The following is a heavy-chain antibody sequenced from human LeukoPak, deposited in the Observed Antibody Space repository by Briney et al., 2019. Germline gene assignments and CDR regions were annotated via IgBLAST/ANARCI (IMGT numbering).Heavy chain of an antibody. CDR3: ARELPSAYYMDV. CDR1: GFTVSSNY. J-gene: IGHJ6*03. CDR2: IYSGGST. V-gene: IGHV3-53*01. D-gene: IGHD2-2*01. Sequence: GALRLSCAASGFTVSSNYMSWVRQAPGKGLEWVSVIYSGGSTYYADSVKGRFTISRDNSKNTLSLQMNSLRAEDTAAYYCARELPSAYYMDVWGKGTTVTVSS.